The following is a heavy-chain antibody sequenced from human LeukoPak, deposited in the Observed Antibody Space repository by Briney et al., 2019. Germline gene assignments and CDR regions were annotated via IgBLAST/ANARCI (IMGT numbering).Heavy chain of an antibody. CDR1: GFTFSSYA. Sequence: PGGSLRLSCAASGFTFSSYAMSWVRRAPGKGLEWVSAISGSGGSTYYADSVKGRFTIPRDNSKNTLYLQMNSLRAEDTAVYYCAKVMTRTMVRGVPPSDYWGQGTLVTVSS. V-gene: IGHV3-23*01. CDR3: AKVMTRTMVRGVPPSDY. D-gene: IGHD3-10*01. CDR2: ISGSGGST. J-gene: IGHJ4*02.